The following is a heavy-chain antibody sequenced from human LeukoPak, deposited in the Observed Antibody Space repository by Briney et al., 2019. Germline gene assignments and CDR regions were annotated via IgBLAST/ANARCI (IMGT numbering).Heavy chain of an antibody. V-gene: IGHV4-4*07. CDR1: GGSISSYY. CDR3: AREIIDYGGNSGWFDP. Sequence: PSETLSLTCTVSGGSISSYYWSWIRQPAGKGLEWIGRIYTSASTNYNPSLKSRVTMSVDTSKNQFSLKLSSVTAADTAVYYCAREIIDYGGNSGWFDPWGQGTLVTVSS. CDR2: IYTSAST. D-gene: IGHD4-23*01. J-gene: IGHJ5*02.